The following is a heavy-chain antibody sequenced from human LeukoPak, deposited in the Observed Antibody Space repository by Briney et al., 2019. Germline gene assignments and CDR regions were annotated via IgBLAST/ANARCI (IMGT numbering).Heavy chain of an antibody. Sequence: ASVKVSCKTSGYTFTGYYMHWVRQAPGQGLECMGWINPKSGGTNYAQKFLGRVTMTRDTSISAAHMELSRLRSDDTAVYYCARCDYDSGAYSYDNWGQGTLVTVSS. CDR2: INPKSGGT. V-gene: IGHV1-2*02. CDR3: ARCDYDSGAYSYDN. CDR1: GYTFTGYY. D-gene: IGHD3-22*01. J-gene: IGHJ4*02.